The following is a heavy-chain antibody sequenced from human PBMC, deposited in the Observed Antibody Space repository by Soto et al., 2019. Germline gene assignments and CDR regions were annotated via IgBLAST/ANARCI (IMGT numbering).Heavy chain of an antibody. D-gene: IGHD6-19*01. CDR1: GCTFRSYG. Sequence: SLRLAWGASGCTFRSYGMHWVRQAPGKGLEWVAVIWYDGSNKYYADSVKGRFTISRDNSKDTLYLQMNSLRAEDTAVYYCARDDSIVVAGTYYFDYWGQGTPVTVSS. J-gene: IGHJ4*02. CDR2: IWYDGSNK. CDR3: ARDDSIVVAGTYYFDY. V-gene: IGHV3-33*01.